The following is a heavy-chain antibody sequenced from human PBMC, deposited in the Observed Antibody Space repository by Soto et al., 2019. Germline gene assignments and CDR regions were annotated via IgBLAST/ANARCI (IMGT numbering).Heavy chain of an antibody. CDR1: GYTFTGHY. CDR3: GRGRSGQIVVFY. CDR2: IGPESGAT. V-gene: IGHV1-2*02. Sequence: ASVKVSCKASGYTFTGHYIHWVRQAPEQGPEWMGEIGPESGATRYAQKFQGRVTMTRDMSITTVYKELNNLSPDDTAVYYCGRGRSGQIVVFYWGQGTPVTVSS. D-gene: IGHD1-26*01. J-gene: IGHJ4*02.